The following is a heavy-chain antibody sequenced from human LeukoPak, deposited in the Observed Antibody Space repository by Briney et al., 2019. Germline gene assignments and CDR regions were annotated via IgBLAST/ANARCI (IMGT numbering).Heavy chain of an antibody. D-gene: IGHD4-17*01. CDR1: GYTFSKIV. CDR2: ISVHHGTT. CDR3: ARDLESDEGDYGDVLPGY. V-gene: IGHV1-18*01. Sequence: ASVKVSCKTSGYTFSKIVITWVRQAPGQGLESMGWISVHHGTTHYVEKFHDRLTLTTDTSTRTAYMELKSLTSDDTAVYYCARDLESDEGDYGDVLPGYWGQGTLVTVS. J-gene: IGHJ4*02.